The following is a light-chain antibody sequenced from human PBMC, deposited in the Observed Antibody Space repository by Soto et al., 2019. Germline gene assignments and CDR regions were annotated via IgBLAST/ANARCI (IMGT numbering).Light chain of an antibody. CDR1: QGISSY. CDR2: AAS. J-gene: IGKJ5*01. V-gene: IGKV1-8*01. Sequence: AIRMTQSPSSLSASTGDRVTITFRASQGISSYLAWYQQTKGKAPKLLIYAASTLPSGVPSRFRGSGSRTDFTLTISCLQSEDVSTDYCQQYYSYLITFGQGTRLEIK. CDR3: QQYYSYLIT.